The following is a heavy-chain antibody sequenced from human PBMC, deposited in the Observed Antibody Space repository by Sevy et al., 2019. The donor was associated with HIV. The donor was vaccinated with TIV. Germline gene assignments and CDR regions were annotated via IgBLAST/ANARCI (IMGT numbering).Heavy chain of an antibody. Sequence: ASVKVSCKASGGTFSSYGITWVRQAPGQGLEWMGEIIPIFGSANYGQTFHGRVTMTADQSTSTAYIELSSLRSDDTAVNYCARGGGLSPHHWLDPWGQGTLVTVSS. V-gene: IGHV1-69*13. CDR3: ARGGGLSPHHWLDP. CDR2: IIPIFGSA. D-gene: IGHD3-16*01. J-gene: IGHJ5*02. CDR1: GGTFSSYG.